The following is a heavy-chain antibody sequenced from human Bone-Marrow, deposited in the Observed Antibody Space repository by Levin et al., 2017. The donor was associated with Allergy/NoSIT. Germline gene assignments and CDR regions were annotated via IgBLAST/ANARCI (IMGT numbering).Heavy chain of an antibody. CDR2: SNTYNGHA. V-gene: IGHV1-18*01. Sequence: GESLKISCKASGYTFVTYGITWVRQAPGQGLEWMGWSNTYNGHARSPQWLQDRITMTSDTSTGTAYMELRSLRFDDTAIYYCARSCNTPSCLYPNFDLWGQGTLVTVSS. J-gene: IGHJ4*02. CDR3: ARSCNTPSCLYPNFDL. D-gene: IGHD2-2*01. CDR1: GYTFVTYG.